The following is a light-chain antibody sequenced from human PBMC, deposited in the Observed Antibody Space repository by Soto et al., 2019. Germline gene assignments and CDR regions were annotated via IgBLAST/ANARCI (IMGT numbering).Light chain of an antibody. J-gene: IGKJ5*01. CDR2: DAS. Sequence: EIVFTQSPATLSLSPGERATRSWRASQSVSSYLAWYQQKPGQAPRLLIYDASNRATGIPARFSGSGSGTDFTLTISSLEPEDFAVYYCQQRSNWPPITFGQGTRLEIK. CDR1: QSVSSY. CDR3: QQRSNWPPIT. V-gene: IGKV3-11*01.